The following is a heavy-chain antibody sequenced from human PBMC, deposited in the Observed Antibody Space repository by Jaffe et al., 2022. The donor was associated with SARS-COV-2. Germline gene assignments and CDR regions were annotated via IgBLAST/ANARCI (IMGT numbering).Heavy chain of an antibody. CDR3: ARDGDGNFDY. CDR1: GFTFSYYS. Sequence: EVQLVNSGGGLVQPGGSLRLSCAATGFTFSYYSMNWIRRAPGKGLEWVAYISSRSTTIHYADSVKGRFTISRDDAKNSLYLQMNSLRAEDTAVYYCARDGDGNFDYWGQGTLLTVSS. CDR2: ISSRSTTI. V-gene: IGHV3-48*04. J-gene: IGHJ4*02.